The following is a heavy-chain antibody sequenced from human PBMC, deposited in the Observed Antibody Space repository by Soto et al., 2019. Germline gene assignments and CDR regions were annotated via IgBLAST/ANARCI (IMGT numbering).Heavy chain of an antibody. CDR3: ARGGLRYFDWLFSYNWFDP. V-gene: IGHV1-69*01. CDR2: IIPIFGTA. Sequence: QVQLVQSGAEVKKPGSSVKVSCKASGGTFSSYAISWVRQAPGQGLEWVGEIIPIFGTANYAQKFQDRVTITADESTSTAYMELSSLRSEDTAVYYCARGGLRYFDWLFSYNWFDPWGQGTLVTVSS. J-gene: IGHJ5*02. CDR1: GGTFSSYA. D-gene: IGHD3-9*01.